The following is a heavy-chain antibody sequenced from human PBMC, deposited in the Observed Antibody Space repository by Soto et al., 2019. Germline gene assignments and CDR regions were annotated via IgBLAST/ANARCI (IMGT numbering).Heavy chain of an antibody. Sequence: QVQLVQSAADVGKPGASVKVSCKASGYTFTTIRLSWVRQAPGQGLEWMGWIRPHNGDTQYAQKFQGRVTMTADTSTTTAYMEVMSLRPVDTDVCYCARDRSGWYDFWGQGTLVTVSS. V-gene: IGHV1-18*01. CDR2: IRPHNGDT. J-gene: IGHJ5*01. CDR3: ARDRSGWYDF. CDR1: GYTFTTIR. D-gene: IGHD6-19*01.